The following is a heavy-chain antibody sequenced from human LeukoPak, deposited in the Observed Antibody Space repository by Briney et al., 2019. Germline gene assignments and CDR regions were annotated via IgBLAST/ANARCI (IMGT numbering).Heavy chain of an antibody. Sequence: GGSLRLSCAASGFTFSSYGMHWVRQAPGKGLEWVAVISYDGSNKYYADSVKGRFTISRDNSKNTLYLQMNSLRAEDTAVYYCARESLRNYDILTGYYNLHAFDIWGQGTMVTVSS. J-gene: IGHJ3*02. CDR2: ISYDGSNK. CDR1: GFTFSSYG. D-gene: IGHD3-9*01. CDR3: ARESLRNYDILTGYYNLHAFDI. V-gene: IGHV3-30*03.